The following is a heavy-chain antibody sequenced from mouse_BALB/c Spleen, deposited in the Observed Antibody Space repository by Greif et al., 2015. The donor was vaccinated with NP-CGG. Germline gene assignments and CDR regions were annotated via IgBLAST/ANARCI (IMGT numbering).Heavy chain of an antibody. CDR3: ARDYGSSYWYFDV. J-gene: IGHJ1*01. V-gene: IGHV5-15*02. CDR1: GFTFSDYG. D-gene: IGHD1-1*01. CDR2: ISNLAYSI. Sequence: EVNVVESGGGIVQPGGSRKLSCAASGFTFSDYGMAWGRQAPGKGPEWVAFISNLAYSIYYADTVTGRFTISRENAKNTLYLEMSSLRSEDTAMYYCARDYGSSYWYFDVWGAGTTVTVSS.